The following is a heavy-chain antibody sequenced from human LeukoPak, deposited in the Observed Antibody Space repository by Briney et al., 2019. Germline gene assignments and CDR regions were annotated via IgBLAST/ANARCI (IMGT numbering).Heavy chain of an antibody. CDR2: YYCSRST. Sequence: SETLSLTCSVSGVSFSSSYYYWVWIRQPPGEGLEWIGSYYCSRSTYYNPSLKSRIAISVDTSDTQFSLKLSFVTTADTAVDYYARAPGYYDDRGSSGNYFDYWGQGTLVTVSS. CDR3: ARAPGYYDDRGSSGNYFDY. J-gene: IGHJ4*02. V-gene: IGHV4-39*01. CDR1: GVSFSSSYYY. D-gene: IGHD3-22*01.